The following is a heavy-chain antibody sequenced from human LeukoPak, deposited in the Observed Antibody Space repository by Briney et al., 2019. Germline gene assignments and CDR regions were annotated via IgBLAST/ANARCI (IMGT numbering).Heavy chain of an antibody. V-gene: IGHV4-59*01. J-gene: IGHJ4*02. CDR3: ARKRSVGSNWYPFDY. CDR2: VYNTGTT. CDR1: GVSISNYY. Sequence: PSETLSLTCTVSGVSISNYYWSWIRQPPGKGLEWIGYVYNTGTTNYNPSLKGRVTMSVDTSKNQFSLKLSSVTAADTAVYYCARKRSVGSNWYPFDYWGQGTLVTVSS. D-gene: IGHD6-13*01.